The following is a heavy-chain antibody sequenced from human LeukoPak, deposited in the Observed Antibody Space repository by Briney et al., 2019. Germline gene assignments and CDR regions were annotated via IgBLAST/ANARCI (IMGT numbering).Heavy chain of an antibody. Sequence: SETLSLTCAVYGGSFSGYYWSWIRQPPGKGLEWIGRIYTSGSTNYNPSLKSRVTMSVDTSKNQFSLKLSSVTAADTAVYYCARDTPGIAAAGRNWFDPWGQGTLVTVSS. CDR2: IYTSGST. V-gene: IGHV4-59*10. CDR3: ARDTPGIAAAGRNWFDP. CDR1: GGSFSGYY. J-gene: IGHJ5*02. D-gene: IGHD6-13*01.